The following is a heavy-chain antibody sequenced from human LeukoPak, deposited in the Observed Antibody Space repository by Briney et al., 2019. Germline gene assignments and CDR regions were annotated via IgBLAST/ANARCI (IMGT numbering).Heavy chain of an antibody. Sequence: SETLSLTCAVYGGSFSGYYWSWIRQPPGKGLEWIGEINHSGSTNYNPSLKSRVTISVDTSKNQFSLKLSSVTAADTAVYYCARGALRTVVVGTRYYYYMDVWGKGTTVTVSS. CDR2: INHSGST. J-gene: IGHJ6*03. V-gene: IGHV4-34*01. D-gene: IGHD3-22*01. CDR1: GGSFSGYY. CDR3: ARGALRTVVVGTRYYYYMDV.